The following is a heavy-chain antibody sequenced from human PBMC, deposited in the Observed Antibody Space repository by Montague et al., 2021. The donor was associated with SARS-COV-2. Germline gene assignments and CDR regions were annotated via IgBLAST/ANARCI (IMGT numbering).Heavy chain of an antibody. V-gene: IGHV3-23*01. CDR3: ATDPGAFDI. J-gene: IGHJ3*02. CDR2: INRSGSTT. CDR1: GFTFSNYA. Sequence: SLRLSCAASGFTFSNYAMTWVRQAPGKGLEWVSVINRSGSTTYYTDSVKGRFTISRDNSKNTLYLQMNSLRGEDTAVYYCATDPGAFDICGQGAMVTVSS.